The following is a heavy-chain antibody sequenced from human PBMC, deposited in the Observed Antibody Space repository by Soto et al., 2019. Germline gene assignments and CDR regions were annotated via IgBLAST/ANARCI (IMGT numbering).Heavy chain of an antibody. CDR1: GFTLSSYV. J-gene: IGHJ4*02. V-gene: IGHV3-23*01. Sequence: GGSLRLSCAASGFTLSSYVMRWVRQAPGRGLEWVSSITGSGDTYYADSVKGRFTISRDNSKNTLYVQMNSLRAEDTAVYYCAKGGDCSGGICKTLDYWGQGTLVTVSS. D-gene: IGHD2-15*01. CDR3: AKGGDCSGGICKTLDY. CDR2: ITGSGDT.